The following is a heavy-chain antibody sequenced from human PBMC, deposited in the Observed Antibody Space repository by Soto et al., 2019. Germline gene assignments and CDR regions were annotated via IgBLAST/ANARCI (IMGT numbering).Heavy chain of an antibody. V-gene: IGHV4-59*11. Sequence: SETLSLTCTVSYGTINPHFWSWIRQPPGMRLEWIAYMSYTGGAEYNPSLKSRVTLSVDTSTNQCSLTLSSMTAADTAVYYCALRSMAVVPEYWGQGTLVTVSS. CDR1: YGTINPHF. CDR3: ALRSMAVVPEY. D-gene: IGHD2-2*01. CDR2: MSYTGGA. J-gene: IGHJ4*02.